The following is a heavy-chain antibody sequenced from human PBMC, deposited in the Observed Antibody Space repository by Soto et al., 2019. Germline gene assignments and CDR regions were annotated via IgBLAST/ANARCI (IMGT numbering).Heavy chain of an antibody. V-gene: IGHV4-34*01. Sequence: SETLSLTCAVYGGSFSGYYWSWIRQPPGKGLEWIGEINHSGSTNYNPSLKSRVTISVDTSKNQFSLKLSSVTAEDTAVYYCASFGGGSSYYFDYWDQGTLVTVSS. CDR3: ASFGGGSSYYFDY. CDR2: INHSGST. CDR1: GGSFSGYY. D-gene: IGHD2-15*01. J-gene: IGHJ4*02.